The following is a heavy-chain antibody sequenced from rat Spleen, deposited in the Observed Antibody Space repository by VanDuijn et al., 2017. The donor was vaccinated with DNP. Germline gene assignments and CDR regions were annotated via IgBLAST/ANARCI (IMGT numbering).Heavy chain of an antibody. CDR2: ISPSGGST. CDR3: ARRGLRRTMDA. Sequence: EVQLVQSGGGLVQPGRSLKLSCAASGFTFSDYGMAWVRLAPTKGLEWVASISPSGGSTYCRDSVKGRFTVSRDNAERSLYLQMDSLRSEDTATYYCARRGLRRTMDAWGQGTSVTVSS. J-gene: IGHJ4*01. D-gene: IGHD1-11*01. V-gene: IGHV5S13*01. CDR1: GFTFSDYG.